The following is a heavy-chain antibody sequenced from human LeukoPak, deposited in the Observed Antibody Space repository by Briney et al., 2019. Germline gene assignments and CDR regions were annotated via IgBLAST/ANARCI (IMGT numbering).Heavy chain of an antibody. Sequence: SETLSLTSAVYGGSFSGYYWSWIRQPPGKGLEWIGEINHSGSTNYNPSLKSRVTISVDTSKNQFSLKLSSVTAADTAVYYCARAQYMQWLHLYYFDYWGQGTLVTVSS. CDR1: GGSFSGYY. V-gene: IGHV4-34*01. CDR3: ARAQYMQWLHLYYFDY. D-gene: IGHD6-19*01. J-gene: IGHJ4*02. CDR2: INHSGST.